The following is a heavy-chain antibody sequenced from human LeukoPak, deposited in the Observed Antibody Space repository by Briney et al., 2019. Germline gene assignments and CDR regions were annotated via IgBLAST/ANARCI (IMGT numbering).Heavy chain of an antibody. Sequence: SETLSLTCAVYGGSFSGYYWSWIRQPPGKGLEWIGEINHSGSTNYNPSLKSRVTISVDTSKNQFSLKLSSVTAADTAVYYCARGPRQEYYDLWSGYKRNWFDPWGQGTLVTVSS. D-gene: IGHD3-3*01. CDR2: INHSGST. V-gene: IGHV4-34*01. CDR1: GGSFSGYY. CDR3: ARGPRQEYYDLWSGYKRNWFDP. J-gene: IGHJ5*02.